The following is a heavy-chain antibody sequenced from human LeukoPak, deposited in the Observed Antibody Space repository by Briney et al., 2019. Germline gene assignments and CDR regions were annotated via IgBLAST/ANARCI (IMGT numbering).Heavy chain of an antibody. Sequence: SETLSLTXTVSGGSISSYYWSWIRQPPGKGLEWIGYIYYSGSTNYNPSLKSRVTISVDTSKNQFSLKLSSVTAADTAVYYCARALLHYDFWSGYYGGVNWFDPWGQGTLVTVSS. D-gene: IGHD3-3*01. J-gene: IGHJ5*02. V-gene: IGHV4-59*01. CDR2: IYYSGST. CDR3: ARALLHYDFWSGYYGGVNWFDP. CDR1: GGSISSYY.